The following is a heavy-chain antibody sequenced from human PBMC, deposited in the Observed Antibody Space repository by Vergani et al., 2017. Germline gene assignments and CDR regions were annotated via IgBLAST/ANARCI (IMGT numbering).Heavy chain of an antibody. D-gene: IGHD4-11*01. Sequence: QVQLVQSGAEVKKPGASVKVSCKASGYTFTSYGISWVRQAPGQGLEWMGWISAYNGNTNYAQKLQGRVTMTTDTSTSTAYMELRSLRSDDTAVYYCARDPLYSNSRLAAYYYYGMDVWGQGTTVTVSS. CDR2: ISAYNGNT. CDR1: GYTFTSYG. CDR3: ARDPLYSNSRLAAYYYYGMDV. V-gene: IGHV1-18*01. J-gene: IGHJ6*02.